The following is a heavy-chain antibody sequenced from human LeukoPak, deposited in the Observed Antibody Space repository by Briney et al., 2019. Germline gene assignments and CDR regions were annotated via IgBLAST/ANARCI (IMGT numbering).Heavy chain of an antibody. CDR2: IIWNSGSI. J-gene: IGHJ4*02. Sequence: CLRPSRAAAGFIFDDYAMDWVRLAPGRGLGWVSGIIWNSGSIGYADSVKGRSTISRDNAKNSLYLQMNSLRAEATALYYGAKLSGVHDSNLYYGDWGQGTLVTVSS. V-gene: IGHV3-9*01. D-gene: IGHD3-22*01. CDR3: AKLSGVHDSNLYYGD. CDR1: GFIFDDYA.